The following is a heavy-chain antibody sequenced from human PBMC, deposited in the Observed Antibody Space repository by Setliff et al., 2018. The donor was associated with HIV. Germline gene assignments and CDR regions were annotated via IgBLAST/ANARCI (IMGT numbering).Heavy chain of an antibody. V-gene: IGHV4-34*01. CDR3: ARGLSVYSYANVYYYHGMDV. J-gene: IGHJ6*02. D-gene: IGHD5-18*01. CDR1: DGSFNGYY. CDR2: INHSGST. Sequence: SETLSLTCAVYDGSFNGYYWSWIRQPPGKGLEWIGEINHSGSTNYNPSLRSRVTISKDMSKNQFSLKLTSVTAADTAVYYCARGLSVYSYANVYYYHGMDVWGQGTTVTVSS.